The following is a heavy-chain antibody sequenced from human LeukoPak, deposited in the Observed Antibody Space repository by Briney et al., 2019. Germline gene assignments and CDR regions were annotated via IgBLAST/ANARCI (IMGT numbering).Heavy chain of an antibody. Sequence: PSQTLSLTCTVSGCSISSVGYYWSWIRQHPGKGLEWIGYIYYSGSTYYNPSLKSRVTISVDTSKNQFSLKLSSVTAADTAVYYCARCQLWFGGNYFDYWGQGTLVTVSS. V-gene: IGHV4-31*03. J-gene: IGHJ4*02. CDR3: ARCQLWFGGNYFDY. D-gene: IGHD3-10*01. CDR2: IYYSGST. CDR1: GCSISSVGYY.